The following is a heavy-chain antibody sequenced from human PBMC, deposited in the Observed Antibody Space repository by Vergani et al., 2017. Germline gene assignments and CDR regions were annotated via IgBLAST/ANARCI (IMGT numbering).Heavy chain of an antibody. CDR3: AAVGGSGSYVAFDI. CDR2: IVVGSGNT. J-gene: IGHJ3*02. D-gene: IGHD3-10*01. Sequence: QMQLVQSGPEVKKPGTSVKVSCKASGFTFTRSAVQWVRQARGQRLEWVGWIVVGSGNTNYTPNSQERVTSTRDMSTSTAYMELSSLRSEDTAVYYCAAVGGSGSYVAFDIWGQGTMVTVSS. V-gene: IGHV1-58*01. CDR1: GFTFTRSA.